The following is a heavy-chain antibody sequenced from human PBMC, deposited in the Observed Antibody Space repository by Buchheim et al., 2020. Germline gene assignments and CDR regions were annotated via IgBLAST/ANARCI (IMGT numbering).Heavy chain of an antibody. J-gene: IGHJ3*02. D-gene: IGHD2-15*01. CDR3: VRDVRYGFDI. V-gene: IGHV3-48*01. CDR1: GFSLSENP. CDR2: IRTADSSA. Sequence: EVRLVESGGGLVHPGGSLRLSCAASGFSLSENPMNWVRQAPGKGLEWLSNIRTADSSAYYADSVKGRFTISRDNAKNSGYLQMDSLRADDTAVYYCVRDVRYGFDIWGQGT.